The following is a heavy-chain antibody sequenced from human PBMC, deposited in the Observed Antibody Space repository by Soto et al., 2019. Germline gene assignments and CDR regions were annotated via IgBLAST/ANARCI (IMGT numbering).Heavy chain of an antibody. V-gene: IGHV4-30-4*01. J-gene: IGHJ4*02. CDR1: GGSISSGDYY. CDR3: ARVGGFGATTIDW. CDR2: IYYSGST. Sequence: PSETLSLTCTVSGGSISSGDYYWSLIRQPPGKGLEWIGYIYYSGSTYYNPSLKSRVTISVDTSKNQFSLKLSSVTAADTAVYYCARVGGFGATTIDWWGQGTLVTVSS. D-gene: IGHD3-10*01.